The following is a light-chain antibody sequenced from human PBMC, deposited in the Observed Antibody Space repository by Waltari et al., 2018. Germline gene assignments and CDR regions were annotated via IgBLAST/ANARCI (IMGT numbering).Light chain of an antibody. Sequence: QSALTQPRSVSGSPGPAVTIPCTGTSRAVGGYYHVPWYQQYPGKAPTLTLYDVSKRPSGVPDRFSGSKSGNTASLTISGLQAEDEADYYCCSHAGTYVVFGGGTKLTVL. CDR3: CSHAGTYVV. CDR1: SRAVGGYYH. CDR2: DVS. V-gene: IGLV2-11*01. J-gene: IGLJ2*01.